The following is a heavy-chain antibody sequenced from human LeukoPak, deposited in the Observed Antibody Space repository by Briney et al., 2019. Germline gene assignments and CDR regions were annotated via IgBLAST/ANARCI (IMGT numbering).Heavy chain of an antibody. CDR2: ISGSGDST. Sequence: PGRSLRLSCAASGFTFSSYAMNWVRQAPGKGLEWGSAISGSGDSTYYADSVKGRFTISRDNSKNTLYLQMNSLRADDTAVYYCVKDEGGVQLAYWGQGTLVTVSS. J-gene: IGHJ4*02. CDR3: VKDEGGVQLAY. CDR1: GFTFSSYA. D-gene: IGHD1-1*01. V-gene: IGHV3-23*01.